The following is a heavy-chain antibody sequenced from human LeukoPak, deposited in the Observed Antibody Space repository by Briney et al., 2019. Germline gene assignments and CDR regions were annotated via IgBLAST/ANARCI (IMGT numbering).Heavy chain of an antibody. D-gene: IGHD6-19*01. CDR1: GYTLTELS. J-gene: IGHJ4*02. CDR2: FDPEDGET. Sequence: ASVKVSCKVSGYTLTELSMHWVRQAPGKGLEWMGGFDPEDGETIYAQKFQGRVTMTEDTSTDTANMELSSLRSEDTAVYYCATGVAVAGSIGGFGYWGQGTLVTVSS. CDR3: ATGVAVAGSIGGFGY. V-gene: IGHV1-24*01.